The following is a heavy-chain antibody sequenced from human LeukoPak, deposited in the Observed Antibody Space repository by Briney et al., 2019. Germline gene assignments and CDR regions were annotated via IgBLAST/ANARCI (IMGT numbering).Heavy chain of an antibody. V-gene: IGHV4-34*01. CDR3: ARADYGDYGGAFDI. CDR2: INHSGST. J-gene: IGHJ3*02. CDR1: GGSFSCYY. D-gene: IGHD4-17*01. Sequence: PSETLSLTCAVYGGSFSCYYWSWIRQPPGKGLEWIGEINHSGSTNYNPSLKSRVTISVDTSKNQFSLKLSSVTAADTAVYYCARADYGDYGGAFDIWGQGTMVTVSS.